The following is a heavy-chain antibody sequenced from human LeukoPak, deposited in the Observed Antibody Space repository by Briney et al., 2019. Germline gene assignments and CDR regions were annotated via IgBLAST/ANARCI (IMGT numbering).Heavy chain of an antibody. J-gene: IGHJ4*02. CDR2: IDTNTGNP. V-gene: IGHV7-4-1*02. Sequence: ASVKVSCKTSAYTFNGNSVNWVRQAPGQGLEWMGWIDTNTGNPTYAQGFIGRFVFSLDTSVTTAYLQISSLKAEDTAVYYCARGYDTTGYFSYWGQGTLVTVSS. D-gene: IGHD3-22*01. CDR1: AYTFNGNS. CDR3: ARGYDTTGYFSY.